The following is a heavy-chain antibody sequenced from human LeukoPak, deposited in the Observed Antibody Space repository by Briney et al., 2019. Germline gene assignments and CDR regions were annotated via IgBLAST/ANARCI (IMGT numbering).Heavy chain of an antibody. J-gene: IGHJ6*03. CDR2: INHSGSS. V-gene: IGHV4-34*01. Sequence: SETLSLTCALSGGSITDYFYNWVRQPPGKGLEWIGEINHSGSSTYNPSLENRVTISVDSSKNQFSLRLSSVTAADTAVYYCARVAGDYRYYYMDVWGQGTTVTVSS. CDR3: ARVAGDYRYYYMDV. D-gene: IGHD4-17*01. CDR1: GGSITDYF.